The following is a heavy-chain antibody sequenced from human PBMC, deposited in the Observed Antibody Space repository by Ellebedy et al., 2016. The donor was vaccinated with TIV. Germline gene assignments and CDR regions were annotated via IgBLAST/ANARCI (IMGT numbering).Heavy chain of an antibody. CDR2: IKFDEFEK. CDR1: GFTFSRYW. CDR3: ARDIVEVPDGDAFDI. V-gene: IGHV3-7*04. Sequence: PGGSLRLSCAASGFTFSRYWMSRLRQAPGKGLEYVAHIKFDEFEKYNADSVKGRFTISRGNARKAVYLQMNSLRVDDTAVYYCARDIVEVPDGDAFDIWGQGTKVTVSS. D-gene: IGHD2-2*01. J-gene: IGHJ3*02.